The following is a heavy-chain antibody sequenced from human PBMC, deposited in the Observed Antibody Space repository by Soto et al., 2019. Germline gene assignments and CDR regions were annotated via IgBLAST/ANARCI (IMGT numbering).Heavy chain of an antibody. J-gene: IGHJ4*02. CDR1: ELTSVNPW. CDR3: TSRPTRYCSGGSCYGYYFDY. D-gene: IGHD2-15*01. V-gene: IGHV3-15*01. CDR2: IKSKTDGGTT. Sequence: GGLMRVPCGSSELTSVNPWMSRVRQAPGKGLEWVGRIKSKTDGGTTDYAAPVKGRFTISRDDSKNTLYLQMNSLKTEDTAVYYCTSRPTRYCSGGSCYGYYFDYWGQGTLVTVSS.